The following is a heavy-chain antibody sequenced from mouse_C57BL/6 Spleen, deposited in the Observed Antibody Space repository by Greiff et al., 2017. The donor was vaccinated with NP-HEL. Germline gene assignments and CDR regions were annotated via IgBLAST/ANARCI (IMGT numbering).Heavy chain of an antibody. CDR1: GYTFTDYY. Sequence: VQLQQSGPELVKPGASVKISCKASGYTFTDYYMNWVKQSHGKSLEWIGDINPNNGGTSYNQKFKGKATLTVDKSSSTAYMELRSLTSEDSAVYYCASLDSDAYWGQGTLVTVSA. CDR2: INPNNGGT. V-gene: IGHV1-26*01. CDR3: ASLDSDAY. J-gene: IGHJ3*01.